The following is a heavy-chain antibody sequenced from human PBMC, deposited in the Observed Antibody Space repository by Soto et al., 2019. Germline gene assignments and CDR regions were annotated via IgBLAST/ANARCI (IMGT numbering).Heavy chain of an antibody. J-gene: IGHJ5*02. CDR3: VASLAASGLNWLDP. CDR2: INHRGSL. Sequence: SETLSLTCTVTGGSMTSGDQYWTWIRHRPGKGLEWFGYINHRGSLYYNPSLKSRVSMSVDASKNQFSLRLTSMTAADTAVYYCVASLAASGLNWLDPWGRGTLVTVSS. CDR1: GGSMTSGDQY. D-gene: IGHD6-13*01. V-gene: IGHV4-30-4*08.